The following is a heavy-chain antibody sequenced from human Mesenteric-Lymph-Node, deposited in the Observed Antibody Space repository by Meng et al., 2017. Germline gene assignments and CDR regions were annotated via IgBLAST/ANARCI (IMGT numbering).Heavy chain of an antibody. J-gene: IGHJ6*02. Sequence: GESLKISCAACGFTFSSYDMHWVRQATGKGLEWVSAIGTAGDTYYPGSVKGQFTISRENAKNSLYLQMNSLRAGDTAVYYCARDRANYYYGSGSYYNPTYYYYGMDVWGQGTTVTVSS. CDR2: IGTAGDT. CDR3: ARDRANYYYGSGSYYNPTYYYYGMDV. CDR1: GFTFSSYD. D-gene: IGHD3-10*01. V-gene: IGHV3-13*03.